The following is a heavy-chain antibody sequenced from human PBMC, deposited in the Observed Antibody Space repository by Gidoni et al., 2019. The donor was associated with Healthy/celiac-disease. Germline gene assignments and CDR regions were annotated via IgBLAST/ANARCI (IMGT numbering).Heavy chain of an antibody. D-gene: IGHD6-6*01. V-gene: IGHV4-4*02. CDR2: IYPSGSP. CDR1: GGSIRSSNW. Sequence: QVQLQESGPGLVKHSGPLSLTCAVSGGSIRSSNWWSWVRQHEGNGLEWIGEIYPSGSPIYNPSLKSRVTISVDKSKNQFSLKLSSVTAADTAVYYCRQLGADYWGQGTLVTVSS. CDR3: RQLGADY. J-gene: IGHJ4*02.